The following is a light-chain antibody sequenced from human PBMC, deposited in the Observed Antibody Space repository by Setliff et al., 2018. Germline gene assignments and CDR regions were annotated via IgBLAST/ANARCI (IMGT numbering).Light chain of an antibody. CDR2: EVT. J-gene: IGLJ2*01. CDR3: ASYAGANAYVV. V-gene: IGLV2-8*01. Sequence: QSALTQPPSASGSPGQSVTISCTGTSGDVFGYNYVSWYQQHPGKAPKLMIYEVTKRPSGVPDRFSGSKSGNTASLTVSGLQAGDEADYFCASYAGANAYVVFGGGTK. CDR1: SGDVFGYNY.